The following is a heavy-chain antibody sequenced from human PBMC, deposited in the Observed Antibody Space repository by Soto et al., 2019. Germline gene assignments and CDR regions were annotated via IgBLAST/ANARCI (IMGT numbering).Heavy chain of an antibody. CDR2: ITGGGDNT. CDR1: GFTFTSYA. V-gene: IGHV3-23*01. J-gene: IGHJ4*01. CDR3: TQDRGSRDWFTDN. Sequence: EVQLLESGGDLVQPGGSLRLSCAASGFTFTSYAMRWISQAPGNGLEWVSAITGGGDNTYYADSVKGRFTISRDNSKNSLYLLMSSLRAEDTDFYYCTQDRGSRDWFTDNWGHGTLVTVSS. D-gene: IGHD3-9*01.